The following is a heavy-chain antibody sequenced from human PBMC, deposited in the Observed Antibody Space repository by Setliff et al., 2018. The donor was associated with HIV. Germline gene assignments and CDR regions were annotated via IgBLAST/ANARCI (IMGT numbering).Heavy chain of an antibody. CDR1: GGSISSSHDF. J-gene: IGHJ4*02. Sequence: PSETLSLTCTVSGGSISSSHDFWNWIRQPPGKGLEWIGAISYGGNTNYKPSLERRLTISVDTSKNQFSQSLSSVTATDTALYFCAAAEGQGPWYFFDNWGQGTQVTVSS. CDR2: ISYGGNT. V-gene: IGHV4-39*01. CDR3: AAAEGQGPWYFFDN. D-gene: IGHD6-13*01.